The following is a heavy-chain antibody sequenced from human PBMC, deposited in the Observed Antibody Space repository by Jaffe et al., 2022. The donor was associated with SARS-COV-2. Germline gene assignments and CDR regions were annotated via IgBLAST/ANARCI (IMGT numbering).Heavy chain of an antibody. Sequence: QVQLQQWGAGLLKPSETLSLTCAVYGGSFSGYYWSWIRQPPGKGLEWIGEINHSGSTNYNPSLKSRVTISVDTSKNQFSLKLSSVTAADTAVYYCARGRARLRGTQKKPSTNAFDIWGQGTMVTVSS. CDR1: GGSFSGYY. J-gene: IGHJ3*02. V-gene: IGHV4-34*01. D-gene: IGHD2-15*01. CDR2: INHSGST. CDR3: ARGRARLRGTQKKPSTNAFDI.